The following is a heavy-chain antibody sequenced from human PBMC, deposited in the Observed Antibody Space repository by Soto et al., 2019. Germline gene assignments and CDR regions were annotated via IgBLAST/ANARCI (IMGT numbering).Heavy chain of an antibody. J-gene: IGHJ6*03. CDR1: GYTFTSYD. D-gene: IGHD2-15*01. V-gene: IGHV1-8*01. CDR2: MNPNSGNT. CDR3: AREYCSGGSCYSGYYYYMDV. Sequence: QVQLVQSGAEVKKPGASVKVSCKASGYTFTSYDINWVRQATGQGLEWMGWMNPNSGNTGYEQKFPGRVTMTRNTSKSKAYMELSSLRSEDTAVYYCAREYCSGGSCYSGYYYYMDVWGKGTTVTVSS.